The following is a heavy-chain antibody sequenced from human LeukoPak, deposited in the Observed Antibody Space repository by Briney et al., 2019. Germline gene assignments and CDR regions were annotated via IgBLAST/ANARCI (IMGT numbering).Heavy chain of an antibody. Sequence: SETLSLTCTVSGDSITSSTYYWGWFRQPPGKGLEWIGSINNSGKTYYNPSLASRITVFVDTSRNQFSQKLTSVTAADTAVYYCARSYSSSSPYCDYWGQGTLVTVSS. V-gene: IGHV4-39*07. D-gene: IGHD6-6*01. J-gene: IGHJ4*02. CDR1: GDSITSSTYY. CDR2: INNSGKT. CDR3: ARSYSSSSPYCDY.